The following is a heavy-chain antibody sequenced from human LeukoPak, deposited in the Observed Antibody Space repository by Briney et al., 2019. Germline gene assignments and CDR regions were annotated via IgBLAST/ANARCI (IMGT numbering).Heavy chain of an antibody. D-gene: IGHD3-22*01. CDR3: ASNFNYYDSSGYRY. Sequence: PSQTLSLTCTVSGVSISSGGYYWSWIRQHPGKGLEWIGYIYYSGSTYYNPSLKSRVTISVDTSKNQFSLKLSSVTAADTAVYYCASNFNYYDSSGYRYWGQGTLVTVSS. CDR2: IYYSGST. CDR1: GVSISSGGYY. J-gene: IGHJ4*02. V-gene: IGHV4-31*03.